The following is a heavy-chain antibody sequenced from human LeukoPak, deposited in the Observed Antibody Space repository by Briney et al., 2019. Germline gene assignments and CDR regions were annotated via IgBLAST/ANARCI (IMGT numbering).Heavy chain of an antibody. J-gene: IGHJ4*02. V-gene: IGHV5-51*01. CDR1: EYRFTDYW. CDR2: IYPDDSDT. Sequence: GESLKISCQGSEYRFTDYWIGWVRQMPGKGLEWIGIIYPDDSDTRYSPSFQGQDAISGDKSISTAYLQCSSLKASDTAMYYCARRDFDWFFDYWGQGTLVTLSS. CDR3: ARRDFDWFFDY. D-gene: IGHD3-9*01.